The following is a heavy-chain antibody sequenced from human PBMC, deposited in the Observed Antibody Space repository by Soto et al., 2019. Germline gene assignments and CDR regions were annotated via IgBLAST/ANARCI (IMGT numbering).Heavy chain of an antibody. D-gene: IGHD3-22*01. CDR3: AKDESNSNPLYYFDF. J-gene: IGHJ4*02. CDR2: MSRNVDNT. CDR1: GFTFIIYA. V-gene: IGHV3-23*01. Sequence: PGGSLILSGAASGFTFIIYAMTWVRQSPGKGLEWVSSMSRNVDNTYYADSVKGRFTISRDNSKNTLYLQMNSLRAEDTAIYYCAKDESNSNPLYYFDFWGPGTLVTVS.